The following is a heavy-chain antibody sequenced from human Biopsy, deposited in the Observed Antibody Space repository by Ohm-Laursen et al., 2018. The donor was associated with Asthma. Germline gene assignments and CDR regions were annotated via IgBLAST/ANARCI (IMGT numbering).Heavy chain of an antibody. D-gene: IGHD1-1*01. V-gene: IGHV3-30*01. CDR2: ISKDASTQ. J-gene: IGHJ3*02. CDR3: VRDGTDDAFDI. Sequence: RSLRLSCAASGFTFSSYAMHWVRQAPGKGLEWVGVISKDASTQDYADSVKGRFTMARDNSKNTLDLQMNSLREEDTAVYYCVRDGTDDAFDIWGQGTVVSVSS. CDR1: GFTFSSYA.